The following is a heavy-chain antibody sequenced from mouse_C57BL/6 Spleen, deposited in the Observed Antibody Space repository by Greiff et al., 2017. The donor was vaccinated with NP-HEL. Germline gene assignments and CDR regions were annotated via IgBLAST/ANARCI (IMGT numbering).Heavy chain of an antibody. D-gene: IGHD1-1*01. CDR3: ARMTTTVVATNFDY. V-gene: IGHV8-8*01. CDR2: IWWDDDK. Sequence: QVTLKVSGPGILQPSQTLSLTCSFSGFSLSTFGMGVGWIRQPSGKGLEWLAHIWWDDDKYYNPALKSRLTISKDTSKNQVFLKIANVDTADTATYYCARMTTTVVATNFDYWGQGTTLTVSS. J-gene: IGHJ2*01. CDR1: GFSLSTFGMG.